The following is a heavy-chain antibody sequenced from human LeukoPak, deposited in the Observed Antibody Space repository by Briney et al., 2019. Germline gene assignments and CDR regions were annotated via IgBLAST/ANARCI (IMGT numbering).Heavy chain of an antibody. V-gene: IGHV1-8*01. CDR2: VNSNSGYA. Sequence: ASVKVSCKASGYTFTSYDINWVRQATGQGLEWMGWVNSNSGYAGSEQKFQGRVTMTRNTSMSTAYMELSSLRSEDTAVYYCARGTRLYSNSWSSLAFDIWGQGTMVTVSS. D-gene: IGHD6-13*01. CDR1: GYTFTSYD. CDR3: ARGTRLYSNSWSSLAFDI. J-gene: IGHJ3*02.